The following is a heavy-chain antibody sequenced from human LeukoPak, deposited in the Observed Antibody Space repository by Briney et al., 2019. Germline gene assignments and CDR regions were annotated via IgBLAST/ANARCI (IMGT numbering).Heavy chain of an antibody. V-gene: IGHV3-30*18. CDR3: AKSTLAYCGGDCYSAAFDI. Sequence: PGGSLRLSCVISGYTFTHYGFHWVRQAPGKGLEWVAVISYVGSNNYYADSVKGRFTISRDNSKNTLYLQMNSLRAEDTAVYYCAKSTLAYCGGDCYSAAFDIWGQGTMVTVSS. CDR1: GYTFTHYG. J-gene: IGHJ3*02. CDR2: ISYVGSNN. D-gene: IGHD2-21*02.